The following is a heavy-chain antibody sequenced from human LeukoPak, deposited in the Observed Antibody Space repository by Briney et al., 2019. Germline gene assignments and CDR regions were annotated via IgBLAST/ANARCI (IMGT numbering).Heavy chain of an antibody. D-gene: IGHD3-3*01. J-gene: IGHJ4*02. Sequence: PGGSLRLSCAASGFTFNSYWMSGVRQAPGKGVEWVDNIKQDGSEKHYVASVKGRFNISRDNAKNSLYLQMNSLGAEDTAVYYCAREHYDFWSGYYGYWGQGSLVTVSS. V-gene: IGHV3-7*01. CDR3: AREHYDFWSGYYGY. CDR1: GFTFNSYW. CDR2: IKQDGSEK.